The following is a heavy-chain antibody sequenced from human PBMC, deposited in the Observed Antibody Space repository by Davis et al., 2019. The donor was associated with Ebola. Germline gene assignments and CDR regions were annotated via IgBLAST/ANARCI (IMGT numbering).Heavy chain of an antibody. J-gene: IGHJ4*02. CDR3: ARVGGYSSSFWVFDY. CDR1: GFTFSSYW. CDR2: IKQDGSEK. Sequence: GESLKISCAASGFTFSSYWMSWVRQAPGKGLEWVANIKQDGSEKYYVDSVKGRFTISRDNAKNSLYLQMNSLRAEDTAVYYCARVGGYSSSFWVFDYWGQGTLVTVSS. D-gene: IGHD6-6*01. V-gene: IGHV3-7*03.